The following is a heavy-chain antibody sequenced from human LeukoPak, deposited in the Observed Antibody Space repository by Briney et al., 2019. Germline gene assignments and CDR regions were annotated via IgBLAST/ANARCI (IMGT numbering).Heavy chain of an antibody. CDR3: AREYSDYYYYMDV. J-gene: IGHJ6*03. V-gene: IGHV4-30-2*01. CDR1: GGSISSGGYY. CDR2: IYHSGST. Sequence: SETLSLTCTVSGGSISSGGYYWSWTRQPPGKGLEWIGYIYHSGSTYYNPSLKSRVTISVDRSKNQFSLKLSSVTAADTAVYYCAREYSDYYYYMDVWGKGTTVTVSS. D-gene: IGHD5-18*01.